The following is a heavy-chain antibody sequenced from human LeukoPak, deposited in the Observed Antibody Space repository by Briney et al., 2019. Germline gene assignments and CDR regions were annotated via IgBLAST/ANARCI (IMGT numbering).Heavy chain of an antibody. D-gene: IGHD3-22*01. CDR1: GFSVSTKY. Sequence: GGSLRLSCAASGFSVSTKYMSWVRQAPGQGLEWVSVIYGADGTYYADSVKGRCTISRDNSKNTRYLQMNSLRPEDTAVYYCAKRAWYYYDSSGYDYWGQGTLVTVSS. CDR3: AKRAWYYYDSSGYDY. V-gene: IGHV3-66*01. CDR2: IYGADGT. J-gene: IGHJ4*02.